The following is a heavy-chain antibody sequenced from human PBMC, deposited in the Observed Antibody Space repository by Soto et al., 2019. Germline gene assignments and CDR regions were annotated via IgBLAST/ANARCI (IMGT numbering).Heavy chain of an antibody. CDR2: INQVGIT. V-gene: IGHV4-34*01. D-gene: IGHD2-15*01. J-gene: IGHJ5*02. Sequence: PSETLSLTCAVSGGSFRGFYWTWIRQSPGKGLEWLGDINQVGITNYNPSLKSRVSIPVGTSKSQFSLKLSSMTAPDTAVYYWARAHDLWRGRKQPMASWGQGTLVTVS. CDR3: ARAHDLWRGRKQPMAS. CDR1: GGSFRGFY.